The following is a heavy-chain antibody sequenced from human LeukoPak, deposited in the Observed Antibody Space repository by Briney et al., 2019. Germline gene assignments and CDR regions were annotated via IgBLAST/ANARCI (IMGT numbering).Heavy chain of an antibody. J-gene: IGHJ4*02. Sequence: GGSLRLSCAASGFTFSSYGMSWVRQAPGKGLEWVSAISGSGGSTYYADSVKGRFTISRDNSKNTLYLQMNSLRAEGTAVYYCAKDLTIAAAGTRGGWGFDYWGQGTLVTVSS. V-gene: IGHV3-23*01. CDR1: GFTFSSYG. CDR3: AKDLTIAAAGTRGGWGFDY. D-gene: IGHD6-13*01. CDR2: ISGSGGST.